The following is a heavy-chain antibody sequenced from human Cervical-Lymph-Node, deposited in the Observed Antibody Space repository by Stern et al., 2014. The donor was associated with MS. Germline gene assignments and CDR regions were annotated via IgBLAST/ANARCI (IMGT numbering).Heavy chain of an antibody. CDR3: ARRVLRWGYFDY. D-gene: IGHD2-8*02. J-gene: IGHJ4*02. CDR2: IDCGDNK. CDR1: GFSLTTSGMS. Sequence: QVTLKESGPALVKPTQTLTLTCTFSGFSLTTSGMSVTWIRQPPGKALEWLASIDCGDNKYYNTSLKTRLTISKDTPKIQVVLTVTNMDPVDTATYYCARRVLRWGYFDYWGQGILVTVSS. V-gene: IGHV2-70*13.